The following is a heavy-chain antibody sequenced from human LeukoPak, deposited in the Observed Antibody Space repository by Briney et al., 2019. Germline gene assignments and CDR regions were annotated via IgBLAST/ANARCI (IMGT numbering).Heavy chain of an antibody. CDR2: VNPTTGGT. CDR1: AYSFTGYH. Sequence: GASAKVYCKAFAYSFTGYHLHWVRQAPRQGLEWMGWVNPTTGGTNYARKFQGRVTMTRDTSINTVNMELSRLTSDDTAVYYCAREFSSKLEWLAYVTGDDAFDVWGQGTMITLS. J-gene: IGHJ3*01. D-gene: IGHD3-3*01. V-gene: IGHV1-2*02. CDR3: AREFSSKLEWLAYVTGDDAFDV.